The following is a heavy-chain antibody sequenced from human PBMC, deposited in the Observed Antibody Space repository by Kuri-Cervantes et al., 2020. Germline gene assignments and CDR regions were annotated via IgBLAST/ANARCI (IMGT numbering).Heavy chain of an antibody. CDR3: AGESMVRGLIISKGMDV. CDR1: GVPISSGDYY. CDR2: IYYSGST. V-gene: IGHV4-30-4*01. D-gene: IGHD3-10*01. J-gene: IGHJ6*02. Sequence: SLKLSRTVSGVPISSGDYYWSWIRQPPGKGLEWIGYIYYSGSTYYNPSLKRRVTVSVDTSKNQFSLKLSSVTAADTAVYYCAGESMVRGLIISKGMDVWGQGTTVTVSS.